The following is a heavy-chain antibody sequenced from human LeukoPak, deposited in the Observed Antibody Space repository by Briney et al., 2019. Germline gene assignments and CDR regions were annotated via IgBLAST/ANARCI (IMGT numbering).Heavy chain of an antibody. D-gene: IGHD6-6*01. V-gene: IGHV3-23*01. CDR3: ARDKTYTSSADY. Sequence: PGGSLRLSCAASGFTFSSYAMGWVRQAPGKGLEWVSAISGSGGSTYYADSVKGRFTISRDNAKNSLYLQMNSLRAEDTAVYYCARDKTYTSSADYWGQGTLVTVSS. CDR2: ISGSGGST. CDR1: GFTFSSYA. J-gene: IGHJ4*02.